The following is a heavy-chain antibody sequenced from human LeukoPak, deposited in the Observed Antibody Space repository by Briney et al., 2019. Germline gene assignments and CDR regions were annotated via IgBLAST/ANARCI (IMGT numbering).Heavy chain of an antibody. Sequence: GGSLRLSCAGSGFPFSRDSMPWVRQSPGKGLVWLSRIDPDGSVTNYADSVKGRFTIARDNAKNTLYLQMNSLRAEDTAVYHCVKDRPHRGAPLLYFDYWGQGALVTVSS. CDR3: VKDRPHRGAPLLYFDY. D-gene: IGHD3-16*01. CDR2: IDPDGSVT. V-gene: IGHV3-74*01. J-gene: IGHJ4*02. CDR1: GFPFSRDS.